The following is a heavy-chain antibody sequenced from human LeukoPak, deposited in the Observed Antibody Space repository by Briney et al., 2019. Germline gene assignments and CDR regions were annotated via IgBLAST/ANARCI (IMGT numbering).Heavy chain of an antibody. Sequence: KSSETLSLTCAVYGGSFSGYYWSWIRQPPGKGLEWIGEINHSGSTNYNPSLKSRVTISVDTSKNQFSLKLSSVTAADTAVYYCARSYGSRTYYYYYYGMDVWGQGTTVTVSS. V-gene: IGHV4-34*01. CDR2: INHSGST. CDR3: ARSYGSRTYYYYYYGMDV. D-gene: IGHD6-13*01. J-gene: IGHJ6*02. CDR1: GGSFSGYY.